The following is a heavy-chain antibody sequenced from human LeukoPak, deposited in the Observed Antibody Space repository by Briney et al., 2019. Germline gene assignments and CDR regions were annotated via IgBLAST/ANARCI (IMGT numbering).Heavy chain of an antibody. Sequence: PSETLSLTCGVSGGSISNTNWWSWVGQPPGQGLDWIGVIALTGLTHYNPSRERRVPVSLDKSKTQLPLNQTPVTAADTAVYYCSRENGAFSPFGYWGQGTLVTVLS. V-gene: IGHV4-4*02. D-gene: IGHD2-8*01. CDR1: GGSISNTNW. CDR3: SRENGAFSPFGY. CDR2: IALTGLT. J-gene: IGHJ4*02.